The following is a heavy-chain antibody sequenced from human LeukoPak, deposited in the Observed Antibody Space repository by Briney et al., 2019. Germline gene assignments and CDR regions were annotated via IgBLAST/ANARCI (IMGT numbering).Heavy chain of an antibody. CDR3: ARDRVYDYSNPRGFDY. D-gene: IGHD4-11*01. Sequence: ASVKVSCKASGYPFTSFGISGVRQAPGQGLEWMGWISGYNGKTIHAQNLQGRVTMTTDTSTSTAYMDLGSLRSDDMAVYYCARDRVYDYSNPRGFDYWGQGTLVTVSS. V-gene: IGHV1-18*03. J-gene: IGHJ4*02. CDR2: ISGYNGKT. CDR1: GYPFTSFG.